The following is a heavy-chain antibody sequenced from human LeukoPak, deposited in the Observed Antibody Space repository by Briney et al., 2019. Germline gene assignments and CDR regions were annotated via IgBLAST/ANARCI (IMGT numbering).Heavy chain of an antibody. CDR3: ASPSRGDS. Sequence: GESLKIWCKGSEYIVTDYWIGCVRQLPGKGLEWMSIIFPGDSGTRYSPSSQGPVTISDDKSINTAYLQSGSLKASDNALYSCASPSRGDSWGQGTLVTVSS. J-gene: IGHJ4*02. V-gene: IGHV5-51*01. CDR1: EYIVTDYW. CDR2: IFPGDSGT.